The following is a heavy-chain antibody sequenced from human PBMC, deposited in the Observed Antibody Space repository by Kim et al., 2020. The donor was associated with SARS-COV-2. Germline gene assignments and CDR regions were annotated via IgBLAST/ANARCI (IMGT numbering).Heavy chain of an antibody. D-gene: IGHD1-26*01. J-gene: IGHJ4*02. CDR3: ARDRGQSLGGYYFDY. CDR2: INPSGGST. Sequence: ASVKVSCKASGYTFTSYYMHWVRQAPGQGLEWMGIINPSGGSTSYAQKFQGRVTMTRDTSTSTVYMELSSLRSEDTAVYYCARDRGQSLGGYYFDYWGQGTLVTVSS. V-gene: IGHV1-46*01. CDR1: GYTFTSYY.